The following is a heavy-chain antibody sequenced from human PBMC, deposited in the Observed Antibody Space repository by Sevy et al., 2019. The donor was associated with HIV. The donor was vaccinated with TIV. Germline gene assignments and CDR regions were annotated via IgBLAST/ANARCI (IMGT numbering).Heavy chain of an antibody. CDR2: ISGSGGST. Sequence: GGSLRLSCAASGFTFSSYAMSWVRQAPGKGLEWVSAISGSGGSTYYADSGKGRFTISRDNSKNTLYLQMNSLRAEDTAVYYCATHYSGRGFDYWGQGTLVTVSS. D-gene: IGHD4-4*01. CDR3: ATHYSGRGFDY. CDR1: GFTFSSYA. V-gene: IGHV3-23*01. J-gene: IGHJ4*02.